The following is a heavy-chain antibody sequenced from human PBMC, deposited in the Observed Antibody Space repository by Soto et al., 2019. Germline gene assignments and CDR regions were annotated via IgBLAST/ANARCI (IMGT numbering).Heavy chain of an antibody. CDR2: IYYSGST. Sequence: QVQLQESGPGLVKTSETLSLSCTVSGGSIRSYYWSWIRQPPGKGLEWIGYIYYSGSTNYNPSLKSRVTISVDTSKNQFSLKLSSVTAADTAVYYCARGWAGDYSGYDYWGQGTLVTVSS. J-gene: IGHJ4*02. D-gene: IGHD5-12*01. CDR1: GGSIRSYY. CDR3: ARGWAGDYSGYDY. V-gene: IGHV4-59*01.